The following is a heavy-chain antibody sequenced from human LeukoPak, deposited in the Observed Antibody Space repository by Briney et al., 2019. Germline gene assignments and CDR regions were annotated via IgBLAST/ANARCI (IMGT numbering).Heavy chain of an antibody. CDR1: GGAIRSYY. CDR3: ARGISMIEGNWIDP. Sequence: SETLSLTCTVSGGAIRSYYWTWIRQPAGKGLEWIGRIHTSGNTNYNPSLKSRGSMSVDTSKNQFYLKLSSVTAADPAVYYCARGISMIEGNWIDPWGQGTLVTVSS. D-gene: IGHD3-22*01. CDR2: IHTSGNT. V-gene: IGHV4-4*07. J-gene: IGHJ5*02.